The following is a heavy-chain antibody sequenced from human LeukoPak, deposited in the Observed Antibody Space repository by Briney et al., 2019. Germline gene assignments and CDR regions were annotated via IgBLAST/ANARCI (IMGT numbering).Heavy chain of an antibody. Sequence: GESLKIYCKGSGYDFSTYYIGWVRQLPGKGLEWMGVIYPGDYDTTYSPSFEDEVTMSVDKSSSSAYLQWRSLKASDTAMYYCARLMLFEYGDYGDAFDIWGQGTMVTVSS. J-gene: IGHJ3*02. D-gene: IGHD4-17*01. CDR3: ARLMLFEYGDYGDAFDI. CDR2: IYPGDYDT. V-gene: IGHV5-51*01. CDR1: GYDFSTYY.